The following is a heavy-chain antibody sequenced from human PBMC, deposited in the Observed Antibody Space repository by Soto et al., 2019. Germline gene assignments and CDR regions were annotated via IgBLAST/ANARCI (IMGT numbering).Heavy chain of an antibody. CDR2: ISSSGSTI. J-gene: IGHJ6*03. V-gene: IGHV3-11*01. Sequence: QVQLVESGGGLVKPGGSLRLSCAASGFTFSDYYMSWIRQAPGKGLEWVSYISSSGSTIYYADSVKGRFTISRDNTKNSLYLQMNSLRAEDTAVYYCARDVYYDFFSNLWGQSGDYYYYYMDVWGKGTTVTVSS. CDR3: ARDVYYDFFSNLWGQSGDYYYYYMDV. CDR1: GFTFSDYY. D-gene: IGHD3-3*01.